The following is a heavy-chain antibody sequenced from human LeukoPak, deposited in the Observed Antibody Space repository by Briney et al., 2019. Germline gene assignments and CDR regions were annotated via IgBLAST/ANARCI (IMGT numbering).Heavy chain of an antibody. CDR1: GFTFSNAW. V-gene: IGHV3-15*01. CDR2: IKSKTDGGTT. Sequence: GGSLRLSCAVSGFTFSNAWMSWVRQAPGKGLEWVGRIKSKTDGGTTDYAAPVKGRFTISRDDSKNTLYLQMNSLKTEDTAVYYCTTSYLLWFGELLGRPFLPSNYYGMDVWGQGTTVTVSS. CDR3: TTSYLLWFGELLGRPFLPSNYYGMDV. J-gene: IGHJ6*02. D-gene: IGHD3-10*01.